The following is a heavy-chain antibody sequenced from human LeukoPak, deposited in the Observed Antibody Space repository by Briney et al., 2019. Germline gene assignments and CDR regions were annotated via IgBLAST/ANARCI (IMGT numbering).Heavy chain of an antibody. CDR3: AREVSLAGGFDY. J-gene: IGHJ4*02. Sequence: GGSLRLSCAASGFTFSSYAIHWVRQAPGKGLEWVAVISYDGSNKYYADSVKGRFTISRDNSKNTLYLQMNSLRAEDTAVYYCAREVSLAGGFDYWGQGTLVTVSS. CDR2: ISYDGSNK. V-gene: IGHV3-30-3*01. CDR1: GFTFSSYA. D-gene: IGHD1-26*01.